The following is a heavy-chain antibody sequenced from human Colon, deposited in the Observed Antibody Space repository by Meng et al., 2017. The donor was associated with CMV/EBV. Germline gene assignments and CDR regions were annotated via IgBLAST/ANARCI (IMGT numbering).Heavy chain of an antibody. CDR1: GFTFSSYS. J-gene: IGHJ4*02. CDR2: ISSSSSYI. CDR3: ARATGATTWASGY. V-gene: IGHV3-21*01. D-gene: IGHD4-23*01. Sequence: GGSLRLSCAASGFTFSSYSMNWVRQAPGKGLEWVSSISSSSSYIYYADSVKGRFTISRDNAKNSLYLQMNSLRAEDTAVYYCARATGATTWASGYWGQGTLVTVSS.